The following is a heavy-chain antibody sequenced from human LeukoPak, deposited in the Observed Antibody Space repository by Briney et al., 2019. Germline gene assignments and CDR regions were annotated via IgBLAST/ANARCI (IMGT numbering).Heavy chain of an antibody. CDR1: GGSISSSSYY. V-gene: IGHV4-39*01. J-gene: IGHJ4*02. CDR2: MYFSGST. D-gene: IGHD6-13*01. Sequence: PSETLSLTCAVSGGSISSSSYYWSWIRQPPGKGLEWIGTMYFSGSTYYNPSLKSRVTISVDTSKNQFSLKLSSVTAADTAVYYCARGREQAKRTLGRSSTWSRGGSDYWGQGTLVTVSS. CDR3: ARGREQAKRTLGRSSTWSRGGSDY.